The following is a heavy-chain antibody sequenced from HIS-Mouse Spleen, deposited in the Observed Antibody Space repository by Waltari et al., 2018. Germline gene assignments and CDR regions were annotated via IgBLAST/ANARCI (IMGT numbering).Heavy chain of an antibody. CDR3: ARRIAAAGRGYDAFDI. Sequence: EVQLVQSGAEVKKPGESLKISCKGSGYSFTSYWMGWVRQVPGKGLEWMGIIYPGDSDTRYSPSFQGQVTISADKSISTAYLQWSSLKASDTAMYYCARRIAAAGRGYDAFDIWGQGTMVTVSS. CDR2: IYPGDSDT. J-gene: IGHJ3*02. V-gene: IGHV5-51*03. CDR1: GYSFTSYW. D-gene: IGHD6-13*01.